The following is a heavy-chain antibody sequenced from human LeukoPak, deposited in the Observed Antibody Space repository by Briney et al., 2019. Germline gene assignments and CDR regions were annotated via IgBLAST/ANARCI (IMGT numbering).Heavy chain of an antibody. Sequence: PSETLSLTCTASDDSISRDFWTWIRQPPGKGLEWIGYIRYSGRTEYNPSLKSRVTISIQTSKNQFSLKLSSVTAADTAVYYCARAGYGDFDAFDIWGQGTMVTVSS. V-gene: IGHV4-59*12. CDR1: DDSISRDF. J-gene: IGHJ3*02. CDR2: IRYSGRT. CDR3: ARAGYGDFDAFDI. D-gene: IGHD4-17*01.